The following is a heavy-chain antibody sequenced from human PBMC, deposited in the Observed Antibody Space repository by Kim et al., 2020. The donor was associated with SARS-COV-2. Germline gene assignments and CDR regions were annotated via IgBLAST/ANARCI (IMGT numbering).Heavy chain of an antibody. J-gene: IGHJ2*01. CDR3: AREIFDIAAATYWYFDL. Sequence: GGSLRLSCAASGFTFSSYSMNWVRQAPGKGLEWVSYISSSSSTIYYADSVKGRFTISRDNAKNSLYLQMNSLRDEDTAVYYCAREIFDIAAATYWYFDLWGRGTLVTVSS. V-gene: IGHV3-48*02. CDR2: ISSSSSTI. D-gene: IGHD6-13*01. CDR1: GFTFSSYS.